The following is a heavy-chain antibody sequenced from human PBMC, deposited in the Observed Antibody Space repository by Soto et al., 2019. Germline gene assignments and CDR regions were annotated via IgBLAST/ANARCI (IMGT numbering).Heavy chain of an antibody. CDR2: ISTDSIYT. CDR1: GFTFNDHY. V-gene: IGHV3-11*06. CDR3: ARDSTGSGLDYGMDV. D-gene: IGHD3-10*01. J-gene: IGHJ6*02. Sequence: PGGSLRLSCAASGFTFNDHYMTWIRQAPGKGLAWVSFISTDSIYTNSADSVKGRFTISRDNAKNLLYLQMSSLRVEDTAVYYCARDSTGSGLDYGMDVWGQGTTVAVSS.